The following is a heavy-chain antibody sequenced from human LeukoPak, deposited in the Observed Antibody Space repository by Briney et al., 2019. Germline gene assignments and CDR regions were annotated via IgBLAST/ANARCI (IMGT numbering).Heavy chain of an antibody. Sequence: SETLSLTCAVYGGSFSGYYWSWIRQPPGKGLEWIGEINHSGSTNYNPSLKSRVTISVDTSKNQFSLKLSSVTAADTAVYYCARGWRWLHPLDYWGQGTLVTVSS. CDR3: ARGWRWLHPLDY. CDR1: GGSFSGYY. V-gene: IGHV4-34*01. D-gene: IGHD5-24*01. CDR2: INHSGST. J-gene: IGHJ4*02.